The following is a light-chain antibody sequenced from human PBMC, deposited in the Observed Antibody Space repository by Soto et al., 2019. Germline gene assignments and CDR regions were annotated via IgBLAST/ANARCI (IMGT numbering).Light chain of an antibody. Sequence: ELVLTQSPATPSLSPGARATHSCRASQSLSSIHLAWYQQKPGQAPRLLIYDASNRATGIPARFSGSGSGTDFTLTISSLEPEDFSVYYCQQRSNWPPITFGQGTRLDIK. CDR1: QSLSSIH. CDR2: DAS. CDR3: QQRSNWPPIT. J-gene: IGKJ5*01. V-gene: IGKV3-11*01.